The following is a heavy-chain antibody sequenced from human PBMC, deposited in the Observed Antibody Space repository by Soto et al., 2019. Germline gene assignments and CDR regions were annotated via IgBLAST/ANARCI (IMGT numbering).Heavy chain of an antibody. D-gene: IGHD6-19*01. CDR1: GFTLSSYA. CDR2: VSGSSAGNT. V-gene: IGHV3-23*01. CDR3: AKGYSSGWYDAFDI. J-gene: IGHJ3*02. Sequence: EVQLLESGGGLVQPGGSLRLPCATSGFTLSSYAMSWVRQAPGKGLEWVSTVSGSSAGNTYYADSVRGRFTISRDNSKNTVSLQMNSLRAEDTAVYHCAKGYSSGWYDAFDIWGQGTVVTVST.